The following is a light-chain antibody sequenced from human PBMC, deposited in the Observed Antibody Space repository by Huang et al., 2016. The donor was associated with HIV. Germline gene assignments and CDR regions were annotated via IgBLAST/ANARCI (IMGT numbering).Light chain of an antibody. V-gene: IGKV3-11*01. J-gene: IGKJ4*01. CDR3: QQRVNGLT. CDR1: QNINTN. CDR2: DAS. Sequence: EIVLTQSPATLSFFPGQRVSLSCRASQNINTNLAWYQQSPGQPPRLLIYDASSRVPGVAARFSGRCSGTDFTLTISSLESEDFATYYCQQRVNGLTFGGGTKV.